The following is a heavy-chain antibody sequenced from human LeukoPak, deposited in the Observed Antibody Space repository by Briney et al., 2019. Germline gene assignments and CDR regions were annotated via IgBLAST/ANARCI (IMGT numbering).Heavy chain of an antibody. CDR3: ARESSYYGSGSYYYYYYMDV. V-gene: IGHV3-48*03. D-gene: IGHD3-10*01. Sequence: GGSLRLSCAASGFTFSSYEMSWVRQAPGQGLEWVSYITNSGSTIYYADSVKGRFTISRDNAKNSLYLQMNSLRAEDTAVYYCARESSYYGSGSYYYYYYMDVWGKETTVTISS. CDR1: GFTFSSYE. CDR2: ITNSGSTI. J-gene: IGHJ6*03.